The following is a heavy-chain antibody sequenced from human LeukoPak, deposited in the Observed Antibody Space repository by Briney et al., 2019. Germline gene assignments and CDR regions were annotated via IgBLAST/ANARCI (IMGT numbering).Heavy chain of an antibody. Sequence: PSETLSLTCAVSGGSISSGGYSWSWIRQPPGKGLEWIGYIYHSGSTYYNPSLKSRVTISVDRSKNQFSLKLSSVTAADTAVYYCARGGNSGSYYTHFFDYWGQGTLVTVSS. V-gene: IGHV4-30-2*01. CDR2: IYHSGST. CDR1: GGSISSGGYS. CDR3: ARGGNSGSYYTHFFDY. J-gene: IGHJ4*02. D-gene: IGHD1-26*01.